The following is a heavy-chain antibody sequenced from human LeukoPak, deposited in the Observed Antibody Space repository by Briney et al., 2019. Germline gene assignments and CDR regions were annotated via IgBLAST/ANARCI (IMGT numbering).Heavy chain of an antibody. CDR3: ARSGAVSSNYEFFDY. CDR2: ISWDGRSA. Sequence: PGGSLRLSCTASGFTFDDYSFHWVRQAPGKGLEWVSLISWDGRSAYYIDSAKGRFTISRDNSKNSLYLQMNSLTTEDTALYYCARSGAVSSNYEFFDYWGQGTLVTVSS. J-gene: IGHJ4*02. V-gene: IGHV3-43*01. CDR1: GFTFDDYS. D-gene: IGHD4-11*01.